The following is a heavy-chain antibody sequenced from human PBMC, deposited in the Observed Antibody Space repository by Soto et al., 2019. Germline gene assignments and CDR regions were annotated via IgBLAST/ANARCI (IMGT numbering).Heavy chain of an antibody. CDR1: GFTFSSYW. Sequence: EVQLVESGGGLVQPGGSLRLSCAASGFTFSSYWMHWVRQAPGKGLVWVSRINSDGSSTSYADSVKVRFTISRDNAKNTLYLKMNSLRAEDTAVYYCARDEAGYSSGWLIYWGQGTLVTVSS. D-gene: IGHD6-19*01. CDR2: INSDGSST. CDR3: ARDEAGYSSGWLIY. V-gene: IGHV3-74*01. J-gene: IGHJ4*02.